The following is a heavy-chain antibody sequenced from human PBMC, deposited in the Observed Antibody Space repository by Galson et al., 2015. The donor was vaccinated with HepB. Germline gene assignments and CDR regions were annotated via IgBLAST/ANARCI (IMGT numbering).Heavy chain of an antibody. CDR2: IRYDGSNK. D-gene: IGHD5-12*01. Sequence: SLRLSCAASGFTFSSYGMHWVRQAPGKGLEWVAFIRYDGSNKYYADSVKGRFTISRDNSKNTLYLQMNSLRAEDTAVYYCAKDLVATTHYYYYGMDVWGQGTTVTVSS. J-gene: IGHJ6*02. CDR1: GFTFSSYG. CDR3: AKDLVATTHYYYYGMDV. V-gene: IGHV3-30*02.